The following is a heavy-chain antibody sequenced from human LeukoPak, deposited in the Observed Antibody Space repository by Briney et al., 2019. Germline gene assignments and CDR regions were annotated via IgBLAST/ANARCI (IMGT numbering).Heavy chain of an antibody. Sequence: GGSLRLSCAASGFTFSSYTMNWVRQAPGKGLEWVSSISSSSSYIYYAESVKGRFTMSRDNAKNSLYLQMNSLRAEDTAVYYCARKTDSGGQRDYWGPGTLVTVSS. CDR1: GFTFSSYT. CDR2: ISSSSSYI. CDR3: ARKTDSGGQRDY. V-gene: IGHV3-21*01. D-gene: IGHD3-22*01. J-gene: IGHJ4*02.